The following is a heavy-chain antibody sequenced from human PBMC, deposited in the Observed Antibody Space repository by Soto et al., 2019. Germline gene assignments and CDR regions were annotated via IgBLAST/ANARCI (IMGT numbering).Heavy chain of an antibody. V-gene: IGHV3-33*01. CDR1: GFTFSSYG. D-gene: IGHD2-2*01. CDR2: IWYDGSNK. CDR3: ARELIVVVPAAIHPSMDV. J-gene: IGHJ6*02. Sequence: GGSLRLSCAASGFTFSSYGMHWVRQAPGKGLEWVAVIWYDGSNKYYADSVKGRFTISRDNSKNTLYLQMNSLRAEDTAVYYCARELIVVVPAAIHPSMDVWGQGTTVTVSS.